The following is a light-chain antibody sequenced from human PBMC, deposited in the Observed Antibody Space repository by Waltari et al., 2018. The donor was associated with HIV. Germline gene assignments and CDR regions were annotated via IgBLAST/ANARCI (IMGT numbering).Light chain of an antibody. CDR1: QTIGGF. V-gene: IGKV1-39*01. J-gene: IGKJ4*01. CDR3: QQSYGSPRT. Sequence: DIQMTQSPSSLSVSVGGRVTITCRASQTIGGFLNWFQQKPGKAPNLLIYTTSTLQSGVPSRFSGSGSGTDFTLTITSLQPEDIGTYYCQQSYGSPRTFGGGTKVEIK. CDR2: TTS.